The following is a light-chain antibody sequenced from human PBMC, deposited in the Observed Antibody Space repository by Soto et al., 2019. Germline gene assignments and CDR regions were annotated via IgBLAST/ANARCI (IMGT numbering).Light chain of an antibody. Sequence: QSALTQPPSTSGTPGQRVTISCSGGRSNIGRSTVSWYHQFPGTALKLLIYGNNQRPSGVPDRFSGSKSGTSASLTISGLQSEDEADYYCATWDDSLHAWVFGGGTKLTVL. CDR2: GNN. J-gene: IGLJ3*02. CDR1: RSNIGRST. V-gene: IGLV1-44*01. CDR3: ATWDDSLHAWV.